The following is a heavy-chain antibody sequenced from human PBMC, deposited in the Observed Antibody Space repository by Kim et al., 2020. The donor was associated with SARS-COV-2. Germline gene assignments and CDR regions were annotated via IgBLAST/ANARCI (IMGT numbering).Heavy chain of an antibody. D-gene: IGHD5-18*01. J-gene: IGHJ4*02. Sequence: GGSLRLSCAASGFTFSSYGMHWVRQAPGKGLEWVAVISYDGSNKYYADSVKGRFTISRDNSKNTLYLQMNSLRAEDTAVYYCATTGADYVDTAMVIPPLSAYWGQGTLVTVSS. CDR2: ISYDGSNK. V-gene: IGHV3-33*05. CDR1: GFTFSSYG. CDR3: ATTGADYVDTAMVIPPLSAY.